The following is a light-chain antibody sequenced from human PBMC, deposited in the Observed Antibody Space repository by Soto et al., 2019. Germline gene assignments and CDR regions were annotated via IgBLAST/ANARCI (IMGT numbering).Light chain of an antibody. Sequence: EILMTQSPSTLSASLGDRATLSCRASQSVSSYLAWYQQKPGQAPRLLIYGASTRATGIPARFSGSGSGTEFTLTISSLQSEDFAVYYCKQYNKWPVTFGEGTKVDIK. V-gene: IGKV3-15*01. J-gene: IGKJ4*01. CDR3: KQYNKWPVT. CDR1: QSVSSY. CDR2: GAS.